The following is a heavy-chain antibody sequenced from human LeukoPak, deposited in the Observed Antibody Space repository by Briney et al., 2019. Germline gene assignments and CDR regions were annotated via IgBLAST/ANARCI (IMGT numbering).Heavy chain of an antibody. J-gene: IGHJ5*02. D-gene: IGHD3-3*01. V-gene: IGHV1-2*02. CDR1: GYTFTGYY. CDR3: ARDGAGETTIFSTPPPLDCFDP. CDR2: INPNSGGT. Sequence: ASVKVSCKASGYTFTGYYMHWVRQAPGQGLEWMGWINPNSGGTNYAQKFQGRVTMTRDTSISTAYMELSRLRSDDTAVYYCARDGAGETTIFSTPPPLDCFDPWGQGTLVTVSS.